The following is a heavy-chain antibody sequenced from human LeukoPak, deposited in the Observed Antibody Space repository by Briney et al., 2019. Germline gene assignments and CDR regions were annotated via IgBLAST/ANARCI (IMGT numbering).Heavy chain of an antibody. Sequence: GGSLRLSFAGSGFMFSNYWMTWVRQAPGKGLEWVANIKQDGSEKYYVDSVKGRFTISRDNAKNSLYLQMNSLRAEDTAVYYCAREGDTYYYVAYWGQGTLVTVSS. V-gene: IGHV3-7*01. J-gene: IGHJ4*02. CDR1: GFMFSNYW. CDR2: IKQDGSEK. CDR3: AREGDTYYYVAY. D-gene: IGHD2-21*02.